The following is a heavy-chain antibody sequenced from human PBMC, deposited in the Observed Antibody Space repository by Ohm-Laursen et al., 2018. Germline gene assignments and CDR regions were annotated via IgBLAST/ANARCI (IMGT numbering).Heavy chain of an antibody. V-gene: IGHV3-23*01. J-gene: IGHJ6*02. CDR3: AKSYFDRYYYYGMDV. D-gene: IGHD3-9*01. CDR1: EVTFSSYW. Sequence: SLRLSCAASEVTFSSYWMSWVRQAPGKGLEWVSAISGSGGSTYYADSVKGRFTISRDNSKNTLYLQMNSLRAEDTAVYYCAKSYFDRYYYYGMDVWGQGTTVTVSS. CDR2: ISGSGGST.